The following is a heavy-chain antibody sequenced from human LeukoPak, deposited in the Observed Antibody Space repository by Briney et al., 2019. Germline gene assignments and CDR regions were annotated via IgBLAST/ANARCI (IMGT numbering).Heavy chain of an antibody. V-gene: IGHV3-7*01. Sequence: GGSLRLSCAAPGFSFSNYWMTWVRQAPGKGLEWVASMNEDGSQKNYGDSVKGRFTISRDNAENSLYLQMNVLRVEDTAVYYCARDIPRGSTHLDYWGQGTLVTVSA. J-gene: IGHJ4*02. CDR2: MNEDGSQK. CDR1: GFSFSNYW. CDR3: ARDIPRGSTHLDY. D-gene: IGHD1-26*01.